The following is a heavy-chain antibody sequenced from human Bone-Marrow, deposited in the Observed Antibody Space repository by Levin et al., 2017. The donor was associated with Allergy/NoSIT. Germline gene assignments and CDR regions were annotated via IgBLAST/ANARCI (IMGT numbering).Heavy chain of an antibody. V-gene: IGHV4-34*01. CDR2: INHSGST. D-gene: IGHD2-8*01. CDR1: GGSFSGYY. J-gene: IGHJ4*02. Sequence: SQTLSLTCAVYGGSFSGYYWSWIRQPPGKGLEWIGEINHSGSTNYNPSLKSRVTISVDTSKNQFSLKLSSVTAADTAVYYCARKGPKRNRRVLMVYAPFDYWGQGTLVTVSS. CDR3: ARKGPKRNRRVLMVYAPFDY.